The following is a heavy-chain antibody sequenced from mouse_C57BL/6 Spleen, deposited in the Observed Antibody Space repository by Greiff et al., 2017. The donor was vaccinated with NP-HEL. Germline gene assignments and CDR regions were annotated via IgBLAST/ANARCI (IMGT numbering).Heavy chain of an antibody. CDR2: IDPSDSYT. CDR3: ATDSRY. Sequence: QVQLKQPGAELVKPGASVKLSCKASGYTFTSYWMQWVKQRPGQGLEWIGEIDPSDSYTNYNQKFKGKATLTVDTSSSTAYMQLSSLTSEDSAVYYCATDSRYWGQGTTLTVSS. V-gene: IGHV1-50*01. J-gene: IGHJ2*01. CDR1: GYTFTSYW.